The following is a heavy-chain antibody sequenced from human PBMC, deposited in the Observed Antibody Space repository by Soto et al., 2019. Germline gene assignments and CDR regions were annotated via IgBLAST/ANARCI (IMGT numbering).Heavy chain of an antibody. Sequence: ASVKVSCKASGYTFTSYGISWVRQAPGQGLEWMGWISAYNGNTNYAQKLQGRATMTTDTSTSTAYMELRSLRSDDTAVYYCASGGRDIVLTVYATAVDYWGQGTLVTVSS. V-gene: IGHV1-18*01. D-gene: IGHD2-8*01. CDR3: ASGGRDIVLTVYATAVDY. CDR2: ISAYNGNT. J-gene: IGHJ4*02. CDR1: GYTFTSYG.